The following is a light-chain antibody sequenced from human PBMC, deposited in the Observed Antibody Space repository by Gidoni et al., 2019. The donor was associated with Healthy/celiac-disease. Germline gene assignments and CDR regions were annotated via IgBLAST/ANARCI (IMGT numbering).Light chain of an antibody. CDR1: QSVSSSY. Sequence: EIVLTQSPGTLSLSPGDRATLSCRASQSVSSSYLAWYQHKPGQAPGLLIYGASSGSGTDFTLTISRLEPEDFAVYYCQQYGSSPPVTFGGGTKVEIK. V-gene: IGKV3-20*01. CDR3: QQYGSSPPVT. J-gene: IGKJ4*01. CDR2: GAS.